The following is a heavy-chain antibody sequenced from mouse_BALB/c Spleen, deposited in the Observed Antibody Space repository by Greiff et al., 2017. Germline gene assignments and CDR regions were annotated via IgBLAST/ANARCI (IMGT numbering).Heavy chain of an antibody. J-gene: IGHJ4*01. Sequence: EVKLVESGGGLVQPGGSLRLSCATSGFTFSGFYMDWVRQPPGKRLEWIAASRNKANAYTTEYSASVKARFIVSRDTYQSILYLRMNAPGAEDTAIYYCASDEGAVDYWGQGTSVTVSS. CDR3: ASDEGAVDY. CDR2: SRNKANAYTT. CDR1: GFTFSGFY. V-gene: IGHV7-1*02.